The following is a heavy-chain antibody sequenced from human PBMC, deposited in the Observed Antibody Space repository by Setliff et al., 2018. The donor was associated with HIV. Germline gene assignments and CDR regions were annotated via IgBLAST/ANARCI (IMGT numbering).Heavy chain of an antibody. V-gene: IGHV4-39*07. Sequence: PSETLSLTCAVSGVTFSSNNYYWGWIRQPPGKGLEWIGPVFYSGSTSYSPPLKSRVTISVDTSKNQFSLKLKSVTAADTALYYCARLVRGGSGHYFDYWGQGKLVTVTS. D-gene: IGHD3-10*01. CDR3: ARLVRGGSGHYFDY. J-gene: IGHJ4*02. CDR2: VFYSGST. CDR1: GVTFSSNNYY.